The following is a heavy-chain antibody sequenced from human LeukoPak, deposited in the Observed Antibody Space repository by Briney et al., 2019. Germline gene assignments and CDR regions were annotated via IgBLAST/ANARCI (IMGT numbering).Heavy chain of an antibody. Sequence: SETLSLTCGVYGASFTANYWSWVRQPPGKGLEWVGEINHRGRSNYNPSLNSRITISVDPSKRQFSLKLSSVTAADTAVYYCASARWDYWGQGVLVTVSS. J-gene: IGHJ4*02. D-gene: IGHD5-24*01. CDR2: INHRGRS. CDR1: GASFTANY. V-gene: IGHV4-34*01. CDR3: ASARWDY.